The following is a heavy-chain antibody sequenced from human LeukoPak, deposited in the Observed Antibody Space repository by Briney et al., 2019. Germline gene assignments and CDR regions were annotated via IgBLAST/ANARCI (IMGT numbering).Heavy chain of an antibody. CDR2: INPNSGGT. CDR3: ARDLEL. V-gene: IGHV1-2*02. CDR1: VYTFTPYY. J-gene: IGHJ5*02. Sequence: ASLRVSSKASVYTFTPYYMHSGRQAPGQGLEWMGWINPNSGGTNYAQKFQGRVTMTRHTSISTAYMELSRLRSDDTAVYYCARDLELWGQGTLVAVSS.